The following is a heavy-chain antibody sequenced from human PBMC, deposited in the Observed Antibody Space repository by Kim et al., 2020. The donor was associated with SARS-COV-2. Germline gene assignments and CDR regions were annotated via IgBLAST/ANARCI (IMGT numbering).Heavy chain of an antibody. Sequence: ADAVKVRFTTSRDNTKNTLYLQIKSLRAEDTAVYYCAGGAGDYAAYYFDYWGQGTLVTVSS. J-gene: IGHJ4*02. D-gene: IGHD4-17*01. CDR3: AGGAGDYAAYYFDY. V-gene: IGHV3-53*01.